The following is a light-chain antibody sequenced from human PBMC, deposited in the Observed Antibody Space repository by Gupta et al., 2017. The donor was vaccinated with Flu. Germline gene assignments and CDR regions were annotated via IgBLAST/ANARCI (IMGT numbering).Light chain of an antibody. CDR1: QSLLDKNGNNY. CDR3: RQALQTLIT. Sequence: VLTQSPLSLPVTPGEPASISCRASQSLLDKNGNNYLDWYLQKPGQSPQLLIYLGSTRASGVPDRFSGSGSGTDFILKISRVEAEDVGTYYCRQALQTLITFGRGTKVEIK. V-gene: IGKV2-28*01. CDR2: LGS. J-gene: IGKJ4*01.